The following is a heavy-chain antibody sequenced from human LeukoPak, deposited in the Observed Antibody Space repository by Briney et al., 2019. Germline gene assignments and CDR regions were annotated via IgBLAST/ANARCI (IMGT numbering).Heavy chain of an antibody. V-gene: IGHV4-4*07. D-gene: IGHD3-10*01. CDR1: GGSISSYY. J-gene: IGHJ5*02. CDR2: IYTSGST. CDR3: ARVLPMVRGVIIYNWFDP. Sequence: SETLSLTCTVSGGSISSYYWSWIRQPAGKGLEWIGRIYTSGSTNYNPSLKSRVTMSVNTSKNQFSLKLSSVTAADTAVYYCARVLPMVRGVIIYNWFDPWGQGTLVTVSS.